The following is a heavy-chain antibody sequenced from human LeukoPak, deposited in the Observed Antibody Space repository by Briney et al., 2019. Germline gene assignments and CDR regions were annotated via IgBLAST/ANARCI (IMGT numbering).Heavy chain of an antibody. V-gene: IGHV4-39*07. CDR3: ARGHPGYYSSGWYGEDYYYYYMDV. J-gene: IGHJ6*03. CDR1: GGSISSNSYY. Sequence: SETLSLTCTVSGGSISSNSYYWGWIRQPPGKGLEWIGEINHSGSTNYNPSLKSRVTISVDTSKNQFSLKLSSVTAADTAVYYCARGHPGYYSSGWYGEDYYYYYMDVWGKGTTVTVSS. CDR2: INHSGST. D-gene: IGHD6-19*01.